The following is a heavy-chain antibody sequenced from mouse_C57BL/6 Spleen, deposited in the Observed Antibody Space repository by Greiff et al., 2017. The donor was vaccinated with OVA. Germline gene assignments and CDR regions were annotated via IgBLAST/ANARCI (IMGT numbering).Heavy chain of an antibody. J-gene: IGHJ2*01. V-gene: IGHV5-6*02. D-gene: IGHD2-3*01. CDR2: ISSGGSYT. CDR3: ARQGPRDYDGYYDY. Sequence: EVMLVESGGDLVKPGGSLKLSCAASGFTFSSYGMSWVRQTPDKRLEWVATISSGGSYTYYPDSVKGRFTISRDNAKNTLYLQMSSLKSEDTAMYYCARQGPRDYDGYYDYWGQGTTLTVSS. CDR1: GFTFSSYG.